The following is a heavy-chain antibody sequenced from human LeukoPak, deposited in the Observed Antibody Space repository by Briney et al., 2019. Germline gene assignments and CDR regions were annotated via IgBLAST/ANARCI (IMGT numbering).Heavy chain of an antibody. V-gene: IGHV3-73*01. J-gene: IGHJ4*02. CDR1: GLTFSGSD. CDR2: IRSKANGYAP. D-gene: IGHD2-2*01. CDR3: ARDGCSSTSCYLFDY. Sequence: GGSLRLSCAASGLTFSGSDMHWVRQASGKGLEWVGRIRSKANGYAPAFAASVKGRFTISRDESKNTVYLQMNSLKTEDTAVYYCARDGCSSTSCYLFDYWGQGTLVTVSS.